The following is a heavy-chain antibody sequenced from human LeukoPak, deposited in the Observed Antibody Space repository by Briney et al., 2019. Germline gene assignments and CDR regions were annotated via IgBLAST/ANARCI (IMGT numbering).Heavy chain of an antibody. D-gene: IGHD3-22*01. Sequence: GGSLRLSCAASGFTFSSYGMDWVRQAPGKGLEWVSGIGVGGTTYYADSVKGRFTISRDTSKNTLYLQMNSLRVEDTAVYYCAKTQGYYDCWGQGTLVTVSS. CDR2: IGVGGTT. V-gene: IGHV3-23*01. CDR3: AKTQGYYDC. CDR1: GFTFSSYG. J-gene: IGHJ4*02.